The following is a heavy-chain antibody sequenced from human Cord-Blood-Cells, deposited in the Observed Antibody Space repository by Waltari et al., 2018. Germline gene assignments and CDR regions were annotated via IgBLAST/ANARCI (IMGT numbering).Heavy chain of an antibody. Sequence: QLQLQESGPGLVKPSETLSLTCTVPGGSISSSSYYWGWIRQPPGKGLEWIGSIYYSGSTYYNPSLKRRVTISVDTSKNQFSLKLSSVTAADTAVYYCASMRGRATIAAADTSFDYWGQGTLVTVSS. V-gene: IGHV4-39*01. CDR2: IYYSGST. D-gene: IGHD6-13*01. J-gene: IGHJ4*02. CDR1: GGSISSSSYY. CDR3: ASMRGRATIAAADTSFDY.